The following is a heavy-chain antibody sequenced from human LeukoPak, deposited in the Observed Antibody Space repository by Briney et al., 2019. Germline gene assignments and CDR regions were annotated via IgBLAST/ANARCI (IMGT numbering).Heavy chain of an antibody. D-gene: IGHD3-10*01. Sequence: GGSLRLSCAASGFTFSSYSMNWVRQAPGKGLEWVSYISSSSSTIYYADSVKGRFTISRDNAKNSLYLQMNSLRAEDTAVYYCAKLPGGLWFGELLLGNEYFQHWGQGTLVTVSS. V-gene: IGHV3-48*04. CDR2: ISSSSSTI. J-gene: IGHJ1*01. CDR3: AKLPGGLWFGELLLGNEYFQH. CDR1: GFTFSSYS.